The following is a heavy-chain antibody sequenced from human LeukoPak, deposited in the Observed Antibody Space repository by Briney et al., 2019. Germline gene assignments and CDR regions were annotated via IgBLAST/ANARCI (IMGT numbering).Heavy chain of an antibody. D-gene: IGHD6-19*01. Sequence: ASVKVSCKASGYTFTGYYMHWVRQAPGQGLEWMGWINPNSGGTNYAQKFQGRVTMTRDTSISTAYMELSRLRSDDTAMYYCARPAAPYSSGWYDWFDPWGQGTLVTVSS. J-gene: IGHJ5*02. CDR1: GYTFTGYY. CDR3: ARPAAPYSSGWYDWFDP. V-gene: IGHV1-2*02. CDR2: INPNSGGT.